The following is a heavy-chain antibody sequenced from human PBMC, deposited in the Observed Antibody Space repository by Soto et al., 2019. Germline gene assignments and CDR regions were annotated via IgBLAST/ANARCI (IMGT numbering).Heavy chain of an antibody. CDR3: VKDNVGVYCSGGSCYFDY. CDR2: ISWDSGVI. Sequence: GVLQGHCWGVAEGKIEHHGVRWVRKTQGKGLEWVSGISWDSGVIDYADSVRGRFTISRDNAKNSLYLQMTSLRAEDTALYYCVKDNVGVYCSGGSCYFDYWVQGSLVPGSS. CDR1: EGKIEHHG. J-gene: IGHJ4*02. D-gene: IGHD2-15*01. V-gene: IGHV3-9*01.